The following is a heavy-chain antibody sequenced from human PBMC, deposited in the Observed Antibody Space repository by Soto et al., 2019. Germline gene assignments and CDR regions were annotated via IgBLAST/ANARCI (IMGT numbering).Heavy chain of an antibody. CDR2: ISAYNGNT. CDR1: GYTFTSYG. D-gene: IGHD1-20*01. J-gene: IGHJ4*02. Sequence: ASVKVSCKASGYTFTSYGISWVRQAPGQGLEWMGWISAYNGNTNYAQKLQGRVTMTTDTSTSTAHMELRSLRSDDTAVYYCARVTITGTFDYWGQGTLVTVSS. V-gene: IGHV1-18*01. CDR3: ARVTITGTFDY.